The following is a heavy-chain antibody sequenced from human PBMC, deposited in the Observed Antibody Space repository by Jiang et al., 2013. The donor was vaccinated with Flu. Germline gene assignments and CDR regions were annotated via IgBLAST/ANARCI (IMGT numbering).Heavy chain of an antibody. V-gene: IGHV3-23*01. CDR3: AKDEVELSIPLDF. D-gene: IGHD3-16*02. CDR1: GFTFSTYA. Sequence: GGLVQPGGSRRLSCTASGFTFSTYAMNWVRQAPGKGLEWVSSITPTDEKTYYAKSVKGRFTISRDNSRNTLYLQMNSLRAEDTAVYFCAKDEVELSIPLDFWGQGTLVTVSS. CDR2: ITPTDEKT. J-gene: IGHJ4*02.